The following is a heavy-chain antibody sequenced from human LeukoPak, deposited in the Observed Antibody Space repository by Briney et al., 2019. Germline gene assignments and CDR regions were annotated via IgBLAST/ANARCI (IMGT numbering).Heavy chain of an antibody. Sequence: GGSLRLSCAASGFMFPNHWMTWVRQAPGKGLEWVANINERGSETYYADYVKGRFTISRDNTKKSLFLQLNSLSVEDTAMYYCAKDYSFSNFNWGQGTLVAVSS. V-gene: IGHV3-7*01. J-gene: IGHJ4*02. CDR1: GFMFPNHW. CDR2: INERGSET. D-gene: IGHD2-15*01. CDR3: AKDYSFSNFN.